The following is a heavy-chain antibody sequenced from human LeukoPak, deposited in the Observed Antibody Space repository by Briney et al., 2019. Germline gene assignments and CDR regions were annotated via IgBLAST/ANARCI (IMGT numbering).Heavy chain of an antibody. CDR3: ARKVTLERWLQLFDY. Sequence: PSETLSLTCAVYGGSFSGYYWSWIRQPPGKGLEWIGEINHSGSTNYNPSLKSRVTISVDTSKNQFSLKLSSVTAADTAVYYCARKVTLERWLQLFDYWGQGTLVTVSS. D-gene: IGHD5-24*01. J-gene: IGHJ4*02. V-gene: IGHV4-34*01. CDR1: GGSFSGYY. CDR2: INHSGST.